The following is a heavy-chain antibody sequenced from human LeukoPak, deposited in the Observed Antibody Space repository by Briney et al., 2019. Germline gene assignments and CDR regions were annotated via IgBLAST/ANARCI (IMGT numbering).Heavy chain of an antibody. V-gene: IGHV4-38-2*02. Sequence: PSETLSLTCSVSGYSISSGYYWGWIRQPPGKGLEWIGSMYHSGSTYYNSSLKSRVTISVDTSKNQFSLKLSSMTAADTAVYYCVRGSWGSDFDYWGQGTLVTVSS. J-gene: IGHJ4*02. CDR2: MYHSGST. D-gene: IGHD7-27*01. CDR1: GYSISSGYY. CDR3: VRGSWGSDFDY.